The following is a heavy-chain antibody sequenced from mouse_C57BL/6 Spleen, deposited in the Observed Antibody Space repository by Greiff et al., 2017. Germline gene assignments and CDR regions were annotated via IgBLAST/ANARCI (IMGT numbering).Heavy chain of an antibody. CDR1: GYAFSSSW. J-gene: IGHJ4*01. D-gene: IGHD1-1*01. CDR3: ARSYYYGSREVYAMDY. CDR2: IYPGDGDT. V-gene: IGHV1-82*01. Sequence: VQLQESGPELVKPGASVKISCKASGYAFSSSWMNWVKQRPGKGLEWIGRIYPGDGDTNYNGKFKGKATLTADKSSSTAYMQLSSLTSEDSAVYFCARSYYYGSREVYAMDYWGQGTSVTVSS.